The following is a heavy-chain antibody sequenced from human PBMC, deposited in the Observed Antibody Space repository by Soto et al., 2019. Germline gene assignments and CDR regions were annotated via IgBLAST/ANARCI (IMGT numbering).Heavy chain of an antibody. CDR2: ISSSSSYI. CDR3: ARDVAVAGTLQYYFDY. Sequence: GGSLRLSCAASGFTFSSYSMNWVRQAPGKGLEWVSSISSSSSYIYYADSVKGRFTISRDNAKNSLYLQMNSLRAEDTAVYYCARDVAVAGTLQYYFDYWGQGTLVTVSS. J-gene: IGHJ4*02. V-gene: IGHV3-21*01. CDR1: GFTFSSYS. D-gene: IGHD6-19*01.